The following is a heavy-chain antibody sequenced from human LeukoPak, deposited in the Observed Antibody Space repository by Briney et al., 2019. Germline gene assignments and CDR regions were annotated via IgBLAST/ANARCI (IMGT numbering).Heavy chain of an antibody. V-gene: IGHV3-21*01. J-gene: IGHJ6*02. CDR2: ISSSSSYI. CDR1: GFTFSSYS. Sequence: GGSLRLSCAASGFTFSSYSMNWVRQAPGKGLEWVSSISSSSSYIYYADSVKGRFTISRDNAKNSLYLQMNSLRAEDTAVYYCARDRVIAVAATGRVYYGMDVWGQGTTVTVSS. CDR3: ARDRVIAVAATGRVYYGMDV. D-gene: IGHD6-19*01.